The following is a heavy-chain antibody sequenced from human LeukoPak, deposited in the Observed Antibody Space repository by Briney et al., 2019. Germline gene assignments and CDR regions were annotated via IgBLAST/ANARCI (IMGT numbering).Heavy chain of an antibody. V-gene: IGHV4-59*08. CDR2: IYYSGST. CDR3: ARRGSSSWYRAFDI. J-gene: IGHJ3*02. D-gene: IGHD6-13*01. Sequence: PSETLSLTCTVPGGSISSYYWSWIRQPPGKGLEWIGYIYYSGSTNYNPSLKSRVTISVDTSKNQFSLKLSSVTAADTAVYYCARRGSSSWYRAFDIWGQGTMVTVSS. CDR1: GGSISSYY.